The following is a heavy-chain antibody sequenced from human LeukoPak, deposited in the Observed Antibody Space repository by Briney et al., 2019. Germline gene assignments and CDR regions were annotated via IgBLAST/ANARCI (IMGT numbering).Heavy chain of an antibody. J-gene: IGHJ4*02. CDR3: ARVYDRSGYE. CDR1: GSTFTGYY. CDR2: INPNSGVT. V-gene: IGHV1-2*02. D-gene: IGHD3-22*01. Sequence: ASVDVSCKPSGSTFTGYYMHWVGQAPRLRLEWMGWINPNSGVTNYAQKEQGRLTKTMDTSISTAYMELSRLRSDDTAVYYCARVYDRSGYEWGQGTLVSVSS.